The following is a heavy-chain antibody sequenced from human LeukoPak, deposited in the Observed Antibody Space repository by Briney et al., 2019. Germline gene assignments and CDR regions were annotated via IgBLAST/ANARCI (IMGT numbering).Heavy chain of an antibody. CDR3: AREDVVVVPAAIVYGMDV. CDR1: GHTFTSYG. Sequence: ASVKVSCKASGHTFTSYGISWVRQAPGQGLEWMGWISAYNGNTNYAQKLQGRVTMTTDTSTSTAYMELRSLRSDDTAVYYCAREDVVVVPAAIVYGMDVWGQGTTVTVSS. D-gene: IGHD2-2*02. V-gene: IGHV1-18*01. J-gene: IGHJ6*02. CDR2: ISAYNGNT.